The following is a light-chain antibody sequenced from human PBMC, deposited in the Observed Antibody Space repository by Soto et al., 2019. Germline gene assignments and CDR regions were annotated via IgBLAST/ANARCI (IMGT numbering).Light chain of an antibody. CDR2: GAS. CDR3: HQYGSSSLT. J-gene: IGKJ4*01. CDR1: QSVSSSY. Sequence: EIVLTQSPGTLSLSPGERATLSCRASQSVSSSYLAWYQQKPGQAPRLLIYGASGRATGIPDRFSGSGSGTDFTLTISTLEPEDFAVYYCHQYGSSSLTFGGGTKVEIK. V-gene: IGKV3-20*01.